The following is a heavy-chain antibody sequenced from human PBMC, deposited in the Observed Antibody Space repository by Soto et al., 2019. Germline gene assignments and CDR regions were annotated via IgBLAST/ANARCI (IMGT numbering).Heavy chain of an antibody. V-gene: IGHV5-51*01. J-gene: IGHJ6*02. CDR1: GYTFTNYW. CDR3: AASIFYYGMDV. CDR2: IYPGDSDT. Sequence: PGESLKISCKGFGYTFTNYWIGWVRQMPGKGPEWMGIIYPGDSDTKYNPSFQGQVTISADKSITTTYLQWSSLNASDTAIYYCAASIFYYGMDVWGQGTTVTVSS.